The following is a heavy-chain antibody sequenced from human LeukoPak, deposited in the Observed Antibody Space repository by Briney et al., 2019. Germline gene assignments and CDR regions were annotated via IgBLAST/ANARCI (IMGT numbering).Heavy chain of an antibody. CDR2: IVVGSGNT. CDR1: GFTFTSSA. D-gene: IGHD1-1*01. J-gene: IGHJ6*02. CDR3: AADRGVERLHYYYGMDV. Sequence: ASVKVSCKAPGFTFTSSAMQWVRQARGQRLEWIGWIVVGSGNTNYAQKFQERVTITRDMSTSTAYMELSSLRSEDTAVYYCAADRGVERLHYYYGMDVWGQGTTVTVSS. V-gene: IGHV1-58*02.